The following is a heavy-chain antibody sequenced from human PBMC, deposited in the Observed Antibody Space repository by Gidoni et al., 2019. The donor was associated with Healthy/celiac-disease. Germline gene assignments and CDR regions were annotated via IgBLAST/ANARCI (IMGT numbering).Heavy chain of an antibody. V-gene: IGHV1-18*04. Sequence: QVQLVQSGAEVKTPGASVKVSCKASGYPFTSYGISWVRQAPGQGLEWMGWISADNGNTNYAQKLQGRVTMTTDTSTSTAYMELRSLRSDDTAVYYCARDILATPPDAFDIWGQGTMVTVSS. J-gene: IGHJ3*02. D-gene: IGHD3-9*01. CDR3: ARDILATPPDAFDI. CDR2: ISADNGNT. CDR1: GYPFTSYG.